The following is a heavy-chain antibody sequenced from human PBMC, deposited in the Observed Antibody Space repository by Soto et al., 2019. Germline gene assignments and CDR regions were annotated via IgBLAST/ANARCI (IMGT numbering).Heavy chain of an antibody. J-gene: IGHJ4*02. V-gene: IGHV6-1*01. CDR2: TYFRSKWYN. CDR1: GGGVSSHSAA. CDR3: ARATAMAPMYYFDS. Sequence: SQTLSLTCVISGGGVSSHSAAWNWIRPSPSRGLEWLGRTYFRSKWYNDYAVSVRSRITINADTPKNQFSLQLNSVTPEDTGVYYCARATAMAPMYYFDSWGQGSLVTVSS.